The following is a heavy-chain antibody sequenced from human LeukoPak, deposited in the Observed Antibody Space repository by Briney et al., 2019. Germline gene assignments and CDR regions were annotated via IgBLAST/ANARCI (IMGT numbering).Heavy chain of an antibody. CDR1: GGSISSSNYY. J-gene: IGHJ4*02. CDR3: ARHRTYYYDSSGYYYFDY. Sequence: SETLSLTCTVSGGSISSSNYYWGWIRQPPGKGLECIGSIYYSGSTYYNLSLKSRVSISVDTSKNQFSLKLSSVTAADTAVYYCARHRTYYYDSSGYYYFDYWGQGTLVTVSS. D-gene: IGHD3-22*01. V-gene: IGHV4-39*01. CDR2: IYYSGST.